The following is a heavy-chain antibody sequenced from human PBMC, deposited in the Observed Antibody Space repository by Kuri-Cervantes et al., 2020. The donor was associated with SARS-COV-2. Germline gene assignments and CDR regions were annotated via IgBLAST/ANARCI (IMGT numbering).Heavy chain of an antibody. CDR3: ASSLLWELLPFDY. D-gene: IGHD1-26*01. CDR1: GFTFSSYA. J-gene: IGHJ4*02. V-gene: IGHV3-30-3*01. Sequence: GESLKISCAASGFTFSSYAMHWVRQAPGKGLEWVAVISYDGSNKYYADSVKGRFTISRGNSKNTLYLQMNSLRAEDTAVYYCASSLLWELLPFDYWGQGTLVTVSS. CDR2: ISYDGSNK.